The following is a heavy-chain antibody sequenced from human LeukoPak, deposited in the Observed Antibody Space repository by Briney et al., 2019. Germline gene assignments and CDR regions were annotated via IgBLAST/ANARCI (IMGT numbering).Heavy chain of an antibody. Sequence: SETLSLTCAVSGGSISSSNWWSWVRQPPGKGLEWIGEIYHSGSTKYNPSLKSRVTISVDKSKNQFSLKLSSVTAADTAVYYCARDVYGATADYYYMDVWGKGTTVTVSS. J-gene: IGHJ6*03. D-gene: IGHD1-26*01. CDR2: IYHSGST. CDR1: GGSISSSNW. CDR3: ARDVYGATADYYYMDV. V-gene: IGHV4-4*02.